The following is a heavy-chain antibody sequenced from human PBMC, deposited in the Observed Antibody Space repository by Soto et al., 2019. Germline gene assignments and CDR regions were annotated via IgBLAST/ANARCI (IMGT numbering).Heavy chain of an antibody. CDR3: TTVGSSGWVSYYLDY. Sequence: EVQLVESGGGLVKPGGSLRLSCAASGFTFSNAWMNWVRQAPGKGLEWVGRIKSKTVGGTTDYAAPVKGRFTISRDDSKNTLYLQIDSLKTEDAAVYYCTTVGSSGWVSYYLDYWGQGTLVTVSS. CDR1: GFTFSNAW. CDR2: IKSKTVGGTT. V-gene: IGHV3-15*07. J-gene: IGHJ4*02. D-gene: IGHD2-15*01.